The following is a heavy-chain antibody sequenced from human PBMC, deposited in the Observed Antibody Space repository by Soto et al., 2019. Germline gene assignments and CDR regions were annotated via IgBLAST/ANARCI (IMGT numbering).Heavy chain of an antibody. D-gene: IGHD3-10*01. CDR2: IIPILGIA. V-gene: IGHV1-69*04. Sequence: GASVKVSCKASGGTFSSYTISWVRQAPGQGLEWMGRIIPILGIANYAQKFQGRVTITADKSTSTAYMELSSLRSEDTAVYYCARDLGRGPNVATPGKHWGKGTLVTVSS. CDR1: GGTFSSYT. CDR3: ARDLGRGPNVATPGKH. J-gene: IGHJ1*01.